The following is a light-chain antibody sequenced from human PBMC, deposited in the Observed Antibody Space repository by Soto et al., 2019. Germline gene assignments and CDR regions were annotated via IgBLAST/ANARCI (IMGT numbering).Light chain of an antibody. CDR2: GVS. CDR3: SSYTSIATWL. CDR1: SSDIGDYDY. Sequence: QSALTQPASVSGSPGQSITISCTGTSSDIGDYDYVSWYQQHPGKAPKLMISGVSDRPSGVSHRFSGSKSGNTASLTISGLQAEDEADYYCSSYTSIATWLFGGGTKLTVL. V-gene: IGLV2-14*01. J-gene: IGLJ3*02.